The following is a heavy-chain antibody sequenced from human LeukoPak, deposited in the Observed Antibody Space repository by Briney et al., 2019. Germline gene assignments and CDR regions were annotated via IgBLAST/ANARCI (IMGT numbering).Heavy chain of an antibody. CDR1: GFTFSNYA. CDR3: GKGGKYCTGTRCYASH. CDR2: ISGSGGTT. V-gene: IGHV3-23*01. J-gene: IGHJ4*02. Sequence: GGSLRLSCAASGFTFSNYAMTWVRQAPGKGLEWVSTISGSGGTTYHADSVKGWFTISRDNSKNTLYLQMNSLRAEDTAVYYCGKGGKYCTGTRCYASHWGQGTLVTVSS. D-gene: IGHD2-2*01.